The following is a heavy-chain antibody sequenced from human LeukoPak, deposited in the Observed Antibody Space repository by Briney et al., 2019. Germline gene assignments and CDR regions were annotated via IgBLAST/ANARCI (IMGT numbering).Heavy chain of an antibody. CDR3: AKDGSSSWQDKYFQH. V-gene: IGHV3-23*01. CDR2: MSGSGGTT. Sequence: GGSLRLSCAASGFTFSSYAMTWVRQAPGKGLGWVSAMSGSGGTTYYADSVKGRFTISRDNSKNTLYLQMNSLRAEDTAVYYCAKDGSSSWQDKYFQHWGQGTLVTVSS. D-gene: IGHD6-13*01. CDR1: GFTFSSYA. J-gene: IGHJ1*01.